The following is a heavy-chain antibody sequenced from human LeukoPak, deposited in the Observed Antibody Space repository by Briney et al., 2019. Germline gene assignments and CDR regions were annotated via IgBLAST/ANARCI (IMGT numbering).Heavy chain of an antibody. Sequence: SQTLSLTCTVSGGSISSGDYYWSWIRQPPGKGLEWIGYIYYSGSTYYNPSLKSRVTISVGTSKNQFSLKPSSVTAADTAVYYRARESLYYYDSSGYWKGLDPWGQGTLVTVSS. CDR3: ARESLYYYDSSGYWKGLDP. CDR2: IYYSGST. V-gene: IGHV4-30-4*01. D-gene: IGHD3-22*01. CDR1: GGSISSGDYY. J-gene: IGHJ5*02.